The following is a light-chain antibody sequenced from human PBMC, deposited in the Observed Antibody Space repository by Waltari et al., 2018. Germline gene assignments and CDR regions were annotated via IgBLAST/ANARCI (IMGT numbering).Light chain of an antibody. CDR3: QQSFRTPYT. V-gene: IGKV1-39*01. CDR1: QSISDH. CDR2: VAS. J-gene: IGKJ2*01. Sequence: DIQMTQSPASLSLSVGDRVTITYRASQSISDHLNWYQQKPGEAPKLLIYVASNLESGFPSRFSGSGSGTDFTLTINSLQPGDFATYYCQQSFRTPYTFGQGTKLEVK.